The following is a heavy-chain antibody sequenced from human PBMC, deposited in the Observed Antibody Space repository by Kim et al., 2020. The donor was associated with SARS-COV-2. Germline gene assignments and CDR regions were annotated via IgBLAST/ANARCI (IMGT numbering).Heavy chain of an antibody. CDR1: GGSFSGYY. V-gene: IGHV4-34*01. J-gene: IGHJ4*02. D-gene: IGHD1-26*01. CDR2: INHSGST. Sequence: SETLSLTCAVYGGSFSGYYWSWIRQPPGKGLEWIGEINHSGSTNYNPSLKSRVTISVDTSKNQFSLKLSSVTAADTAVYYCARGHSGSYRLFDYWGQGTLVTVSS. CDR3: ARGHSGSYRLFDY.